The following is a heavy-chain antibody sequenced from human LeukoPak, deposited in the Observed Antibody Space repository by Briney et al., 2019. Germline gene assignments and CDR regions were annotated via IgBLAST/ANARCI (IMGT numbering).Heavy chain of an antibody. D-gene: IGHD5-18*01. CDR2: IIPIFGTA. CDR1: DYIFSGHF. V-gene: IGHV1-69*13. J-gene: IGHJ3*02. CDR3: ARDPRYSYGSRGDAFDI. Sequence: GASVKVSCKASDYIFSGHFIHWVRQAPGQGLEWMGGIIPIFGTANYAQKFQGRVTITADESTSTAYMELSSLRSEDTAVYYCARDPRYSYGSRGDAFDIWGQGTMVTVSS.